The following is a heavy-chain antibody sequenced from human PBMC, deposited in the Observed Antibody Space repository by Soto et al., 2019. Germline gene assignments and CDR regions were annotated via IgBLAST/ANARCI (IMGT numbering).Heavy chain of an antibody. V-gene: IGHV2-5*02. Sequence: QITLKESGPTLVKPTQALTLTCTFSGFSLSTSGVAVGWIRQPPGKALEWLALIYWDDAKRYSPSLKSRLTITKDNPKNQVVLTMTNMDPVDTATYYCAHRHPAAAGTGSNWFDPWGQGTLVTVSS. CDR2: IYWDDAK. J-gene: IGHJ5*02. D-gene: IGHD6-13*01. CDR1: GFSLSTSGVA. CDR3: AHRHPAAAGTGSNWFDP.